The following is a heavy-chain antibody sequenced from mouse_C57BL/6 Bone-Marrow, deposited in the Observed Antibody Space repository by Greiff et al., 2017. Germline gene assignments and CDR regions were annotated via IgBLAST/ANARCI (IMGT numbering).Heavy chain of an antibody. CDR2: IYPGDGDT. J-gene: IGHJ2*01. Sequence: QVQLQQSGAELVKPGASVKISCKASGYAFSSYWMNWVKQRPGKGLEWIGQIYPGDGDTNYNGKFKGKATLTADKSSSTAYMQLSSLTSEDSAVYFCARGLGTVVAKRYYFDYWGQGTTLTVSS. V-gene: IGHV1-80*01. D-gene: IGHD1-1*01. CDR1: GYAFSSYW. CDR3: ARGLGTVVAKRYYFDY.